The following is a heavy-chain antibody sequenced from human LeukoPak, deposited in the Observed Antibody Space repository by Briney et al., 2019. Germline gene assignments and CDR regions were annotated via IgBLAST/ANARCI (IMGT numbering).Heavy chain of an antibody. D-gene: IGHD3-10*01. J-gene: IGHJ4*02. Sequence: PGGPLRLSCSASGLTVTNAWMNWVRQAPGEGLDWVGRIASKTDGGATDYAAPVKGRFTISRDDSKNTLNLQMNSLKTEDTAVYYCTTGIRGDWGQGTLVTVSS. CDR3: TTGIRGD. CDR1: GLTVTNAW. V-gene: IGHV3-15*07. CDR2: IASKTDGGAT.